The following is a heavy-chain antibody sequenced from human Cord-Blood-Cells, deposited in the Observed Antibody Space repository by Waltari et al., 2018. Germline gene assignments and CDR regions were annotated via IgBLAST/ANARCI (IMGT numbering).Heavy chain of an antibody. V-gene: IGHV1-69*01. Sequence: QVQLVQSGAEVKKPGSSVKVSCKASGGTFSSYAISWLRQAPGQGLEWMGGIIPIFGTANYAQKFQGRVTITADESTSTAYMELSSLRSEDTAVYYCARGSEVDTAMVSYWYFDLWGRGTLVTVSS. CDR1: GGTFSSYA. D-gene: IGHD5-18*01. J-gene: IGHJ2*01. CDR3: ARGSEVDTAMVSYWYFDL. CDR2: IIPIFGTA.